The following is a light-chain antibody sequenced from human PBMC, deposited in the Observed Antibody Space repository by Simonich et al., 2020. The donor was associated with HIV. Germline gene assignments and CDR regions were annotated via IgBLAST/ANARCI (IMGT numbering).Light chain of an antibody. V-gene: IGLV2-11*01. CDR3: CSYAGSSTYV. Sequence: QSALTQPRSVSGSPGQSVTISCTGTSRYVGGYNYVSWYRQHPGKAPKLMIYDVSKRPSGVPDRFSGSKSGNTASLTISGLQAEAEADYYCCSYAGSSTYVFGTGTKVTVL. J-gene: IGLJ1*01. CDR1: SRYVGGYNY. CDR2: DVS.